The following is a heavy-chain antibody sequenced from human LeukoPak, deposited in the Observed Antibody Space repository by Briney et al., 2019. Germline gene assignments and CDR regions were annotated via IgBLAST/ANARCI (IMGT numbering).Heavy chain of an antibody. CDR1: GGSFSNYA. J-gene: IGHJ6*03. CDR3: AKQGAVRQDYYMDV. Sequence: GASVKVSCKASGGSFSNYAITWVRQAPGQGLEWMGRIIPIFGATTYAQKFQGRVTITADMDSSTAYLELTGLTSEDTALYFCAKQGAVRQDYYMDVWGNGTTVIVSS. D-gene: IGHD3-16*01. V-gene: IGHV1-69*06. CDR2: IIPIFGAT.